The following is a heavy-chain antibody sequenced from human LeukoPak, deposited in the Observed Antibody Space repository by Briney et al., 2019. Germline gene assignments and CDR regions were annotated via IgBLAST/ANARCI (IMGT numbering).Heavy chain of an antibody. J-gene: IGHJ4*02. CDR2: INPSGGST. V-gene: IGHV1-46*01. CDR1: GYTFTSYY. D-gene: IGHD6-13*01. Sequence: GASVKVSCKASGYTFTSYYMHWVRQAPGQGLEWMGIINPSGGSTSYAQKFQGRVTMTRDTSTSTVYMELSSLRSEDTAVYYCARAKTSIAAAGGYFDYWGQGTLVTVSS. CDR3: ARAKTSIAAAGGYFDY.